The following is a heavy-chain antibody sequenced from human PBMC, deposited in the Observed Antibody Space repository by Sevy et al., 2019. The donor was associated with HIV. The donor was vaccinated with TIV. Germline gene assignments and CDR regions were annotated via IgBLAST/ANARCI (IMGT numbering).Heavy chain of an antibody. CDR2: INHSGST. CDR1: GGSFSGYY. J-gene: IGHJ6*02. D-gene: IGHD4-4*01. CDR3: ARVGPTVTTWYYYYGMDV. Sequence: SETLSLTCAVYGGSFSGYYWSWIRQPPGKGLEWIGEINHSGSTNYNPSLKSRVTISVDTSKNQFSLKLSTVTAADTAVYYCARVGPTVTTWYYYYGMDVWGQGTTVTVSS. V-gene: IGHV4-34*01.